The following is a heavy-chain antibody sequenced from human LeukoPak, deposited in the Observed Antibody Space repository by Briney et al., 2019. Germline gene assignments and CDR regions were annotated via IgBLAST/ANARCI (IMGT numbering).Heavy chain of an antibody. CDR1: GGSFSGYY. J-gene: IGHJ4*02. CDR2: INHSGST. CDR3: ARLVVPAAYFDY. V-gene: IGHV4-34*01. Sequence: SETLSLTCAVYGGSFSGYYWSWIRQPPGKGLEWIGEINHSGSTNYNPSLKSRVTISVDTSKNQFSLKLSSVTAADTAAYYCARLVVPAAYFDYWGQGTPVTVSS. D-gene: IGHD2-2*01.